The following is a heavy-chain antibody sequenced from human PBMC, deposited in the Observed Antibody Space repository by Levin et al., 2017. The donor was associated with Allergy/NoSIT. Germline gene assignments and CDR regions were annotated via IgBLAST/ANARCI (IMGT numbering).Heavy chain of an antibody. J-gene: IGHJ4*03. V-gene: IGHV4-59*12. D-gene: IGHD2-8*01. Sequence: GSLRLSCSVSGGSISTYFWSWIRQPPGKGLEWIGYIYYSGNTNYNPSLESRVTISIDTSKNQFSLKLSSVTAADTAVYYCARRYCTPTSCFFDYWGQGTLVTVSS. CDR2: IYYSGNT. CDR3: ARRYCTPTSCFFDY. CDR1: GGSISTYF.